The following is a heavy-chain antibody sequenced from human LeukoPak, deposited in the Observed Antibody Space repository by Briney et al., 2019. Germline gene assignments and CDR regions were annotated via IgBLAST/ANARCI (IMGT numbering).Heavy chain of an antibody. CDR1: GITFSNYA. CDR3: AGRLTGYSSGYVH. D-gene: IGHD5-18*01. CDR2: ISGSAHKI. V-gene: IGHV3-23*01. Sequence: GGSLRLSCVASGITFSNYAVSWVRQAPEKGLDWVSVISGSAHKIRYADSVKGRFTISRDNSENIVYLQMDNLRVEDTAVYYCAGRLTGYSSGYVHWGQGTLVTVSS. J-gene: IGHJ4*02.